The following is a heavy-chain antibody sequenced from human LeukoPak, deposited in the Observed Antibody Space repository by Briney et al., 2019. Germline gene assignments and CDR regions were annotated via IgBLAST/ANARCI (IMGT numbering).Heavy chain of an antibody. J-gene: IGHJ4*02. V-gene: IGHV3-66*01. CDR3: AKADRRWATYYYDTSGYYYDY. CDR1: EFSVGSNY. Sequence: PGGSLRLSCAASEFSVGSNYMTWVRQAPGKGLEWVSLIYSGGSTYYADSVKGRFTISRDNSKNTLYLQMNSLRAEDTAVYYCAKADRRWATYYYDTSGYYYDYWGQGTLVTVSS. CDR2: IYSGGST. D-gene: IGHD3-22*01.